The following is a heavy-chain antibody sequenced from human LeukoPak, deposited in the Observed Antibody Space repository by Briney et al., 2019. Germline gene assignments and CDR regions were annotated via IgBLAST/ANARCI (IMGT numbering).Heavy chain of an antibody. CDR2: INPNSGGT. J-gene: IGHJ3*02. D-gene: IGHD2-2*01. CDR3: ARDKPPFEYYQLLPLDI. Sequence: ASVKVSCKASGGTFSSYAISWVRQAPGQGLEWMGWINPNSGGTNYAQKFQGRVTMTRDTSISTAYMELSRLRSDDTAVYYCARDKPPFEYYQLLPLDIWGQGTMVTVSS. V-gene: IGHV1-2*02. CDR1: GGTFSSYA.